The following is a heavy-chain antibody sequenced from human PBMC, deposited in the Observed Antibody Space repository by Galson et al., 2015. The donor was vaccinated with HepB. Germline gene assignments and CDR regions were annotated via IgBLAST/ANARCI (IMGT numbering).Heavy chain of an antibody. Sequence: SVKVSCKVSGYTLTELSMHWVRQAPGEGLEWMGGFDPEDGETIYVQKFQGRVTMTEDTSTDTAYMELRSLRSDDTAVYYCARGRPGMDDIWGQGTMVTVSS. D-gene: IGHD6-13*01. J-gene: IGHJ3*02. CDR2: FDPEDGET. V-gene: IGHV1-24*01. CDR3: ARGRPGMDDI. CDR1: GYTLTELS.